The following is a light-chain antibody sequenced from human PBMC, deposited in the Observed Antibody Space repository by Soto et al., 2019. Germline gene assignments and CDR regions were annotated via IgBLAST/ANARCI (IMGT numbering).Light chain of an antibody. CDR1: QSVGSN. J-gene: IGKJ5*01. CDR3: QQYNNWPPEYT. Sequence: EIVMTQSPATLSVSPGERATLSCRASQSVGSNLAWYQQKPGQAPRLLIYGASTRATGIPARFSGSGSGTEFTLTISSLQSEDFAVYYCQQYNNWPPEYTFGQGTRLEMK. CDR2: GAS. V-gene: IGKV3-15*01.